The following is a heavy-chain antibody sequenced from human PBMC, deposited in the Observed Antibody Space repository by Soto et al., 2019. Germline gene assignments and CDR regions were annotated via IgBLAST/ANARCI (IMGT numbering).Heavy chain of an antibody. J-gene: IGHJ2*01. D-gene: IGHD6-6*01. CDR3: ARDREEQLVSWYFDL. CDR2: IYYSGST. CDR1: GGSVSSGSYY. V-gene: IGHV4-61*01. Sequence: QVQLQESGPGLVKPSETLSLTCTVSGGSVSSGSYYWSWIRQPPGKGLEWIGYIYYSGSTNYNPSLQSRVTIPVDTSKTQFSLKLSSVTAADTAVYYCARDREEQLVSWYFDLWGRGTLVTVSS.